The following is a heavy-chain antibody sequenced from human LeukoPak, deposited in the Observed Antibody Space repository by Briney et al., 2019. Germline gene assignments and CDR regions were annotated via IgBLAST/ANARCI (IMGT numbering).Heavy chain of an antibody. CDR2: ISYSGST. Sequence: PSETLSLTCTVSGDSISSYYWSWIRQPPGKGLEWIGYISYSGSTNYNPSLKSRVTISVDTSKNQFSLKLSSVTAADTAVYYCARLQQWLPADYWGRGTLVTVSS. D-gene: IGHD6-19*01. J-gene: IGHJ4*02. CDR3: ARLQQWLPADY. CDR1: GDSISSYY. V-gene: IGHV4-59*08.